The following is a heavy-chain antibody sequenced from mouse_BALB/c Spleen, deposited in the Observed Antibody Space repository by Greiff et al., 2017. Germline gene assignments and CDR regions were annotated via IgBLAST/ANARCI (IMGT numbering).Heavy chain of an antibody. D-gene: IGHD2-4*01. CDR1: GYTFTDYS. V-gene: IGHV9-2-1*01. CDR2: INTETGEP. CDR3: ARWGITAFAY. J-gene: IGHJ3*01. Sequence: VQLVESGPELKKPGETVKISCKASGYTFTDYSMHWVKQAPGKGLKWMGWINTETGEPTYADDFKGRFAFSLETSASTAYLQINNLKNEDTATYFCARWGITAFAYWGQGTLVTVSA.